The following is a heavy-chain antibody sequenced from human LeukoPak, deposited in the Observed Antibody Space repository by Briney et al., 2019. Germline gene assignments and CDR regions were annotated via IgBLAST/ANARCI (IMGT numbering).Heavy chain of an antibody. D-gene: IGHD3-22*01. CDR2: ISSSSSYI. CDR1: GFTFSSYS. J-gene: IGHJ4*02. Sequence: PGGSLRLSCAASGFTFSSYSMNWVRQAPGKGLEWVSSISSSSSYIYYADSVKGRFTISRDNAKNSLYLQMNSLRAEDTAVYYCARCGYYDSSGYYFDYWGQGTLVTVSS. CDR3: ARCGYYDSSGYYFDY. V-gene: IGHV3-21*01.